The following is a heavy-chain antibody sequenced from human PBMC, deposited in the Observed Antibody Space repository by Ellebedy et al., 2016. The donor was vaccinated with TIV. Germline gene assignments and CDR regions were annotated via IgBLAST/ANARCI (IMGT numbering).Heavy chain of an antibody. CDR2: INPTGGGS. CDR3: ARGMYYGTNVFDV. Sequence: AASVTVSCKASGYTFSAYEIHWVRQVPGQGPEWAGWINPTGGGSNFAQRFRGWVTMTRDMTRDTSINTVYMELRRVKADDTAVYYCARGMYYGTNVFDVWGQGTMVSVSS. D-gene: IGHD3-3*01. CDR1: GYTFSAYE. V-gene: IGHV1-2*04. J-gene: IGHJ3*01.